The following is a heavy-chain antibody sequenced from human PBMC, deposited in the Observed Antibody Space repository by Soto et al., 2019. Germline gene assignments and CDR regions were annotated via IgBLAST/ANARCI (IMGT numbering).Heavy chain of an antibody. CDR3: AKDMRDIVVVPAAMSFDY. V-gene: IGHV3-30*18. CDR1: GFTFSSYG. Sequence: GGSLRLSCAASGFTFSSYGMHWVRQAPGKGLEWVAVISYDGSNKYYADSVKGRFTISRDNSKNTLYLQMNSLRAEDTAVYYCAKDMRDIVVVPAAMSFDYWGQGTLVTVSS. CDR2: ISYDGSNK. J-gene: IGHJ4*02. D-gene: IGHD2-2*01.